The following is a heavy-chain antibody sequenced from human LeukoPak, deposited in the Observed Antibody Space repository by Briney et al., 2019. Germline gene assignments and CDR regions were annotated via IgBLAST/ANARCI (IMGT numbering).Heavy chain of an antibody. J-gene: IGHJ4*02. CDR2: IDFTSRYI. V-gene: IGHV3-21*01. CDR3: ANHLACGSTSCPPFDD. CDR1: GFTFSSYS. D-gene: IGHD2-2*01. Sequence: PGGSLRLSCAASGFTFSSYSMNWVRQAPGKGLEWVSSIDFTSRYIYNADSVKGRFTTSRDNAKNSLDLQMNSLKVEDTAVYYCANHLACGSTSCPPFDDWGQGTLVTVSS.